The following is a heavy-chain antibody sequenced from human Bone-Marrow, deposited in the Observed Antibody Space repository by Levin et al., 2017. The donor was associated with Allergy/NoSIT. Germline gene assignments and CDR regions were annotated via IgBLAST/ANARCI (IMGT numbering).Heavy chain of an antibody. V-gene: IGHV4-59*01. J-gene: IGHJ4*02. Sequence: RPSETLSLTCTVSNGSINTYYWSWIRQPPGKGLEWIGNIYYSGSTNYNPSLKSRVTISVDTAKNQFSLKVSSVTAADRAVYYCARGVGIHFWSAYYYFDYWGQGTLVTVSS. CDR3: ARGVGIHFWSAYYYFDY. D-gene: IGHD3-3*02. CDR1: NGSINTYY. CDR2: IYYSGST.